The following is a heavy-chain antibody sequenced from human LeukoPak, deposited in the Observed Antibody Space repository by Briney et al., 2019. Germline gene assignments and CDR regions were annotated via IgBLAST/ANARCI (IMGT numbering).Heavy chain of an antibody. CDR3: ARERSDYYMDV. D-gene: IGHD2-15*01. J-gene: IGHJ6*03. CDR2: IIPILGIA. V-gene: IGHV1-69*04. Sequence: ASVKVSCKASGGTFSSYTISWVRQAPGQGLEWMGGIIPILGIANYAQKFQGRVTITADKSTSTAYMELSSLRSEDTAVYYCARERSDYYMDVWGKGTTVTVSS. CDR1: GGTFSSYT.